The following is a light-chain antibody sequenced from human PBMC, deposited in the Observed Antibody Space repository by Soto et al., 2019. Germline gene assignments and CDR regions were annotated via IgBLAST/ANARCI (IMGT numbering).Light chain of an antibody. Sequence: DIQMTQSPSTLSASVGDRVTITCRASQSTSGWVAWYQQKPGKAPKLLIYQASSLENGGPSRFSGSGSETEFTLTISSLQPDDFASYYCQQYESRQGTFGQGTKVEIK. CDR2: QAS. V-gene: IGKV1-5*03. CDR3: QQYESRQGT. J-gene: IGKJ1*01. CDR1: QSTSGW.